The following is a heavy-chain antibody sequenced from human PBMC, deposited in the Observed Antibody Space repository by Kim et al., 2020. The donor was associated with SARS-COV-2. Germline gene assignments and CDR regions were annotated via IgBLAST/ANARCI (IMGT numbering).Heavy chain of an antibody. Sequence: SETLSLTCTVSGGSISSSSYYWGWIRQPPGKGLEWIGSIYYSGSTYYNPSLKSRVTISVDTSKNQFSLKLSSVTAADTAVYYCAVWFAPYDAFDIWGQGTMVTVSS. CDR2: IYYSGST. V-gene: IGHV4-39*01. CDR3: AVWFAPYDAFDI. J-gene: IGHJ3*02. CDR1: GGSISSSSYY. D-gene: IGHD3-10*01.